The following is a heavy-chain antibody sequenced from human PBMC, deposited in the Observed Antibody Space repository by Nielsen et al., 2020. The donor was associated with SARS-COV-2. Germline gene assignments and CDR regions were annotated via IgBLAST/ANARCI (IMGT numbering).Heavy chain of an antibody. CDR1: GFTFDDYA. CDR2: IYSGGAT. J-gene: IGHJ6*02. D-gene: IGHD4-17*01. V-gene: IGHV3-9*01. Sequence: SLKISCAASGFTFDDYAMHWVRQAPGKGLEWVSVIYSGGATHYADSVKGRFTISRDNAKNSLYLQMNSLRAEDTALYYCAKDGGDYGDYRDGMDVWGQGTTVTVSS. CDR3: AKDGGDYGDYRDGMDV.